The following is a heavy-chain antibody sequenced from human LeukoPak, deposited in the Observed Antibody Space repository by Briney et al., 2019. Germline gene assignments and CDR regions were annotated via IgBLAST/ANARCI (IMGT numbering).Heavy chain of an antibody. Sequence: GGSLSLSCAASGFTFSSYWMSWVRQAPGKGLEWVANIKQDGSEKHYVDSVKGRFTISRDNAKNSLYLQMNGLRAEDTAVYYCARPYYDGLGRFNRPYDYWGQGTLVTVSA. J-gene: IGHJ4*02. CDR2: IKQDGSEK. V-gene: IGHV3-7*04. D-gene: IGHD3-10*01. CDR1: GFTFSSYW. CDR3: ARPYYDGLGRFNRPYDY.